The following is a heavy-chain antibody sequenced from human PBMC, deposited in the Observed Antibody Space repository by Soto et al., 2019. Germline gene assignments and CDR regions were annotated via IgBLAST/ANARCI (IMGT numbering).Heavy chain of an antibody. CDR3: AREAYSGYRFETAGYYYGMDV. Sequence: ASVKVSCKASGGTFSSYAISWVRQAPGQGLEWMGGIIPIFGTANYAQKFQGRVTITADKSTSTAHMELSSLRSEDTAVYYCAREAYSGYRFETAGYYYGMDVWGQGTTVTAP. CDR2: IIPIFGTA. D-gene: IGHD5-12*01. J-gene: IGHJ6*02. V-gene: IGHV1-69*06. CDR1: GGTFSSYA.